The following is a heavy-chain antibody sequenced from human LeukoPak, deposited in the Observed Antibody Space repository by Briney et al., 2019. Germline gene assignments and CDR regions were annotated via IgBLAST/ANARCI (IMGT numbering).Heavy chain of an antibody. CDR2: IYYSGST. V-gene: IGHV4-61*01. D-gene: IGHD1-26*01. Sequence: SETLSLTCTVSGYSISSGYYWGWIRQPPGKGLEWIAYIYYSGSTNYNPSLKSRVTMSIDTSNNQFSLKMSSVTAADTAVYYCARYLRGASKYYFDYWGQGILVTVSS. CDR1: GYSISSGYY. CDR3: ARYLRGASKYYFDY. J-gene: IGHJ4*02.